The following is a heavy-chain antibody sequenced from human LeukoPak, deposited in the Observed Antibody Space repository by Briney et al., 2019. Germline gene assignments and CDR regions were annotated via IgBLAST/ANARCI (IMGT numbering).Heavy chain of an antibody. CDR3: ARGLRYVDY. J-gene: IGHJ4*02. CDR1: GFTFSTYT. Sequence: GGSLRLSCAASGFTFSTYTMNWVRQAPGKGLEWVSYITSSSSIMYYADSVKGRFTISRDNAKNSLFLQMNSLRAEDTAVYYCARGLRYVDYWGQGTLVTVSS. V-gene: IGHV3-48*01. CDR2: ITSSSSIM. D-gene: IGHD3-9*01.